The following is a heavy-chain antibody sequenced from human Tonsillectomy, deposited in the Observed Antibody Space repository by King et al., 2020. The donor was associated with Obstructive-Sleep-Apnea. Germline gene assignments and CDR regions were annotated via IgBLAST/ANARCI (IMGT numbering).Heavy chain of an antibody. CDR3: ARGRSSSWYFDY. CDR1: GFTFSSYW. J-gene: IGHJ4*02. D-gene: IGHD6-13*01. Sequence: EVQLVESGGGLVQPGGSLRLSFAASGFTFSSYWMHWVRQAPGKGLVWVSRINSDGSSPSYADSVKGRLTISRDNAKNTLYLQMNSLRAEDTAVYYCARGRSSSWYFDYWGQGTLVTVSS. CDR2: INSDGSSP. V-gene: IGHV3-74*01.